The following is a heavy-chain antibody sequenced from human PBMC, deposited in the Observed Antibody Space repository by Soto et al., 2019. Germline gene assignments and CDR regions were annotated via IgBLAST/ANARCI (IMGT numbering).Heavy chain of an antibody. CDR1: GYTFTSYG. J-gene: IGHJ5*02. Sequence: ASVKVACKACGYTFTSYGISWVRQAPGQGLEWMGWISAYNGNTNYAQKLQGRVTMTTDTSTSTAYMELRSLRSDDTAVYYCARDLYYYDSSGYSNWFDPWGQGTLVTVSS. CDR2: ISAYNGNT. V-gene: IGHV1-18*01. D-gene: IGHD3-22*01. CDR3: ARDLYYYDSSGYSNWFDP.